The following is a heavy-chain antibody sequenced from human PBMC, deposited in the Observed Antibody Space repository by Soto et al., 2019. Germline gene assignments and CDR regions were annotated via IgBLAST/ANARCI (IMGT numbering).Heavy chain of an antibody. Sequence: GGSLRLSCAASGFTFSSYAMHWVRQAPGKGLEWVAVISYDGSNKYYADSVKGRFTISRDNSKNTLYLQMNSLRAEDTAVYYCARDPPGYSYGPDYYFDYWGQGTLVTVSS. CDR3: ARDPPGYSYGPDYYFDY. CDR1: GFTFSSYA. CDR2: ISYDGSNK. V-gene: IGHV3-30-3*01. J-gene: IGHJ4*02. D-gene: IGHD5-18*01.